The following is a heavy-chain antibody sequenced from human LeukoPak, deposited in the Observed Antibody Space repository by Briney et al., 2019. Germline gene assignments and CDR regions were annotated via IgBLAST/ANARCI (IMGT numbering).Heavy chain of an antibody. Sequence: ASVKVSCKASGYTFTGYYMHWVRQAPGQGLEWMGWINPNSGGTNYAQKFQGRVTMTRDTSISTAYMELSRLRSDDTAVYYCARFGGGYCSGGSCYWDYYMDVWGKGTTVTVSS. J-gene: IGHJ6*03. CDR3: ARFGGGYCSGGSCYWDYYMDV. D-gene: IGHD2-15*01. CDR2: INPNSGGT. CDR1: GYTFTGYY. V-gene: IGHV1-2*02.